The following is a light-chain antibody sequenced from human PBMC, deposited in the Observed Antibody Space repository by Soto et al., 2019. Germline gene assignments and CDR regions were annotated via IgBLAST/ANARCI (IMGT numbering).Light chain of an antibody. J-gene: IGLJ2*01. V-gene: IGLV2-14*01. CDR3: ASYTTGSTVF. Sequence: QSALTQPASVSGSPGQSITFSCTGTNSDIGTYNYVSWYQQHPGKAPKLMIYEVSNRPLGVSNRFSGSKSGNTASLTISGLQAEDEADYYCASYTTGSTVFFGGGTKLTVL. CDR2: EVS. CDR1: NSDIGTYNY.